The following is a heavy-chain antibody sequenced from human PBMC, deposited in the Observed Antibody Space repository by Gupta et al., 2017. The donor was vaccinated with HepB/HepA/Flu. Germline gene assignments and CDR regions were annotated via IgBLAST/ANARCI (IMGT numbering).Heavy chain of an antibody. Sequence: EVQFLESGGGLVQPGGSLRLSCATSDFTFNNYVLNWVRQAPGKGLEWVSIISVSGGSTKYADSVKGRFTISRDNSKNTLYLQMNSLRAEDTAIYYCANSGTYYGPFDSWGQGTLVTVSS. CDR2: ISVSGGST. V-gene: IGHV3-23*01. CDR3: ANSGTYYGPFDS. CDR1: DFTFNNYV. J-gene: IGHJ4*02. D-gene: IGHD1-26*01.